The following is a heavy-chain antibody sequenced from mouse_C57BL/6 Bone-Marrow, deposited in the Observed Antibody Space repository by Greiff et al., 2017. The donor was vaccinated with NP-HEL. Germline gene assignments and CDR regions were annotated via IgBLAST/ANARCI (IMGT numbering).Heavy chain of an antibody. CDR1: GFSLTSYG. Sequence: VQLVESGPGLVAPSQSLSITCTVSGFSLTSYGVDWVRQSPGKGLEWLGVIWGVGSTNYNSALKSRLSISKDNSKSQVFLKMNSLQTDDTAMYYCASSHYYGSSSWFAYWGQGTLVTVSA. CDR3: ASSHYYGSSSWFAY. CDR2: IWGVGST. D-gene: IGHD1-1*01. J-gene: IGHJ3*01. V-gene: IGHV2-6*01.